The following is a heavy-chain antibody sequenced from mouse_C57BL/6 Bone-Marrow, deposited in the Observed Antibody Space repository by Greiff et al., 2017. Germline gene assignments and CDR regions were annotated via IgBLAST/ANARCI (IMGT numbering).Heavy chain of an antibody. Sequence: EVKLVESGGGLVKPGGSLKLSCAASGFTFSSYAMSWVRQTPAKRLEWVATISDGGSYTYYPDNVKGRFTISRDNAKNNLYLQMSHLKSEDTAMYYCARVCVIYDGYYVGWFAYWGQGTLVTVSA. J-gene: IGHJ3*01. CDR1: GFTFSSYA. CDR2: ISDGGSYT. CDR3: ARVCVIYDGYYVGWFAY. V-gene: IGHV5-4*03. D-gene: IGHD2-3*01.